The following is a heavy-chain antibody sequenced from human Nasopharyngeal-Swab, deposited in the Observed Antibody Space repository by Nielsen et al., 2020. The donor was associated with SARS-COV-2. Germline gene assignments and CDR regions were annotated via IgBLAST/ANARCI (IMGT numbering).Heavy chain of an antibody. CDR1: GFTFSSYS. CDR2: ISSSSSTI. V-gene: IGHV3-48*04. J-gene: IGHJ6*02. D-gene: IGHD2-15*01. Sequence: GESLKISCAASGFTFSSYSMNWVRQAPGKGLEWVSYISSSSSTIYYADSVKGRFTISSDNAKNSLYLQMNSLRAEDTAVYYCARDPIVVVVAATPGGMDVWGQGTTVTVSS. CDR3: ARDPIVVVVAATPGGMDV.